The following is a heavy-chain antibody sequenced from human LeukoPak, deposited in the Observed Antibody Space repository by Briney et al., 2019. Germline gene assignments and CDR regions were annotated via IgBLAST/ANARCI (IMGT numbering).Heavy chain of an antibody. V-gene: IGHV3-66*01. CDR2: IYSGGST. CDR3: ARGSHYDSSGFTLFDL. CDR1: GFSLTSSY. Sequence: GGSPSPSRAPSGFSLTSSYMSWVRQAPGKGLEWVSVIYSGGSTSYTDPPKGRFALFRDKSQKTLYLQMNSLRPQGPAAYYCARGSHYDSSGFTLFDLWGRGTLVTVSS. J-gene: IGHJ2*01. D-gene: IGHD3-22*01.